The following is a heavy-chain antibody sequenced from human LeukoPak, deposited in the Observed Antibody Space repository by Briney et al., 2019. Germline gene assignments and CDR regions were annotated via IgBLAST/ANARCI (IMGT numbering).Heavy chain of an antibody. CDR2: INSDGSST. Sequence: GGSLRLSCAASGFTFSRYWMHWARQAPGKGLVWVSRINSDGSSTSYADSVKGRFTISRDNSKNTLYLQMSSLRDEDTAVYYCVRIVGATYFDYWGQGTLVTVSS. V-gene: IGHV3-74*01. CDR3: VRIVGATYFDY. D-gene: IGHD1-26*01. J-gene: IGHJ4*02. CDR1: GFTFSRYW.